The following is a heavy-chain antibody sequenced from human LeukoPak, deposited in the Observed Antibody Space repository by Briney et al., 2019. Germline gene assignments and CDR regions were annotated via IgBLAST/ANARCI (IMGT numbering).Heavy chain of an antibody. Sequence: GRSLRLSCAASGFTFSSYGMHWVRQTPGKGLEWVAVISYDGSNKYYADSVKGRFTISRDNSKNTLYLQMNSLRAEDTAVYYCAKDSYSSSWDWGQGTLVTVSS. CDR1: GFTFSSYG. V-gene: IGHV3-30*18. CDR3: AKDSYSSSWD. J-gene: IGHJ4*02. CDR2: ISYDGSNK. D-gene: IGHD6-13*01.